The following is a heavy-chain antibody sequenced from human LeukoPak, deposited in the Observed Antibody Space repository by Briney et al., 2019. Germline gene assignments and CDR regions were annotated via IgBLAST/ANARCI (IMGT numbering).Heavy chain of an antibody. CDR1: GFTFSSYS. V-gene: IGHV3-7*03. CDR3: TRGDPDK. J-gene: IGHJ4*02. CDR2: INYGGNEN. Sequence: GGSLRLSCAASGFTFSSYSMNWVRQAPGKGLEWVANINYGGNENYHVDSVKGRFSISRDNVRNSLYLQMNSLRAEDTAVYYCTRGDPDKWGQGTLVIVSS. D-gene: IGHD2-21*02.